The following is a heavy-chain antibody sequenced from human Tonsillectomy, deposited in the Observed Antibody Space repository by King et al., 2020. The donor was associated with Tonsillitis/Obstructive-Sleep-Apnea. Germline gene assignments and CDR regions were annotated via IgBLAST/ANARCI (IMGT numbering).Heavy chain of an antibody. V-gene: IGHV1-2*02. CDR2: INPNSGGT. D-gene: IGHD3-22*01. Sequence: QVQLVESGAEVKKPGASVKVSCKASGYTFTGYYMHWVRQAPGQGLEWMGWINPNSGGTNYAQKFQGRVTMTRDTSISTAYMELSRLRSDDTAVYYCARRSPMIVVVITTDEPDAFDIWGQGTMVTVSS. CDR3: ARRSPMIVVVITTDEPDAFDI. CDR1: GYTFTGYY. J-gene: IGHJ3*02.